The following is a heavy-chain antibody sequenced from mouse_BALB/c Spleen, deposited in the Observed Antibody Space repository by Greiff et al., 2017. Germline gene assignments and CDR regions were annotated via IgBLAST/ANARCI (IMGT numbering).Heavy chain of an antibody. CDR1: GYAFSSYW. J-gene: IGHJ3*01. Sequence: VQLQESGAELVRPGSSVKISCKASGYAFSSYWMNWVKQRPGQGLEWIGQIYPGDGDTNYNGKFKGKATLTADKSSSTAYMQLSSLTSDDSAVYFCASSGGNYGAYWGQGTLVTVSA. CDR3: ASSGGNYGAY. CDR2: IYPGDGDT. V-gene: IGHV1-80*01. D-gene: IGHD2-1*01.